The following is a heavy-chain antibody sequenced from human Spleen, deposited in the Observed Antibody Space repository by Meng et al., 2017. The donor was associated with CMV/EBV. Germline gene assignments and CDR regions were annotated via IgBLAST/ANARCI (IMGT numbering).Heavy chain of an antibody. Sequence: GGSLRLSCAASGFTFSTYAMHWVRQAPGKGLEWVSAISGGGSRTFYADSMQGRFTISRDNSKNTLFLQMKSLRAGDTAIYSFAKAPSIEARAGIDFWGPGTLVTVSS. CDR1: GFTFSTYA. CDR3: AKAPSIEARAGIDF. V-gene: IGHV3-23*01. J-gene: IGHJ1*01. CDR2: ISGGGSRT. D-gene: IGHD6-6*01.